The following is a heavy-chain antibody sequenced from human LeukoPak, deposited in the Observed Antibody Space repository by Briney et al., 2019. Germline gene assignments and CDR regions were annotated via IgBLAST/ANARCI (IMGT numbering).Heavy chain of an antibody. D-gene: IGHD6-13*01. CDR3: ARRTAVPNYYMDV. CDR1: GGSFSGYY. Sequence: SETLSLTCAVYGGSFSGYYWSWIRQPPGKGLEWIGEINHSGSTNYNPSLKSRVTISVDTSKNQFSLQLTCVTAADTAVFFCARRTAVPNYYMDVWGKGTTVTVSS. J-gene: IGHJ6*03. CDR2: INHSGST. V-gene: IGHV4-34*01.